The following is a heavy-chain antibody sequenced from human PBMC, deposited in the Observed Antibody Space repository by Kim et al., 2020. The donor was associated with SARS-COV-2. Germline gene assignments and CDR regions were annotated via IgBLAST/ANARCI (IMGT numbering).Heavy chain of an antibody. D-gene: IGHD3-3*01. CDR3: ARASPLGPVGLAYYYYGMDV. V-gene: IGHV3-53*01. CDR2: IYSGGST. Sequence: GGSLRLSCAASGFTVSSNYMSWVRQAPGKGLEWVSVIYSGGSTYYADSVKGRFTISRDNSKNTLYLQMNSLRAEDTAVYYCARASPLGPVGLAYYYYGMDVWGQGTTVTVSS. CDR1: GFTVSSNY. J-gene: IGHJ6*02.